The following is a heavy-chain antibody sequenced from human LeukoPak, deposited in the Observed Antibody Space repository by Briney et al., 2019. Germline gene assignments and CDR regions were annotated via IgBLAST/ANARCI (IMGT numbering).Heavy chain of an antibody. CDR3: ARATSSGFDP. CDR1: GGSISSTPFY. Sequence: SETLSLTCTVSGGSISSTPFYWGWLRQPPGKGLEWLASIFYSGSTYYNPSLKSRVTISIDTSKNQLSLKLSSVTAADTAVYYCARATSSGFDPWGQGTLVTVSS. D-gene: IGHD1-26*01. V-gene: IGHV4-39*07. CDR2: IFYSGST. J-gene: IGHJ5*02.